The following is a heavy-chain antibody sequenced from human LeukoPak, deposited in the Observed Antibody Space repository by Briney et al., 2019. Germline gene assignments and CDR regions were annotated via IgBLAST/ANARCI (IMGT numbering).Heavy chain of an antibody. Sequence: PGGSLRLSCATSGFIFSNFGMHWVRQAPGKGLEWVGFIRYDGTNKYYADSVKGRFTISRDNSKNTLYLQMNSLRGEDTAVYYCARDTRDYDYVWGSWYYFDYWGQGTLVTVSS. V-gene: IGHV3-30*02. D-gene: IGHD3-16*01. CDR2: IRYDGTNK. CDR1: GFIFSNFG. J-gene: IGHJ4*02. CDR3: ARDTRDYDYVWGSWYYFDY.